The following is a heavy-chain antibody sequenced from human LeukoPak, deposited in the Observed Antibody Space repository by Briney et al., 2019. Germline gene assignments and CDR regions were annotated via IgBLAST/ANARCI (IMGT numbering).Heavy chain of an antibody. V-gene: IGHV3-23*01. CDR1: GFTFSSHA. D-gene: IGHD3-3*01. Sequence: GGSLRLSCAASGFTFSSHAMSWVRQAPGKGLEWVSAISGSGGSTYYEDSVKGRFTISRDSSKNTLYLQMNSLRAEDTAVYYCARGGVVIFDYFDYWGQGTLVTVSS. CDR2: ISGSGGST. J-gene: IGHJ4*02. CDR3: ARGGVVIFDYFDY.